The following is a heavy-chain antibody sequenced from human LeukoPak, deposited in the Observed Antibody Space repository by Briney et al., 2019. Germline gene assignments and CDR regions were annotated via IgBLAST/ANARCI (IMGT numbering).Heavy chain of an antibody. D-gene: IGHD3-22*01. CDR2: ISSSSSYT. Sequence: GGSLRLSCAASGFTFSSYSMNWVRQAPGKGLEWVSYISSSSSYTNYADSVKGRFTISRDNAKNSLYLQMNSLRAEDTAVYYCARAIGRYYYDSSGYQFPPYFDYWGQGTLVTVSS. J-gene: IGHJ4*02. CDR3: ARAIGRYYYDSSGYQFPPYFDY. CDR1: GFTFSSYS. V-gene: IGHV3-21*05.